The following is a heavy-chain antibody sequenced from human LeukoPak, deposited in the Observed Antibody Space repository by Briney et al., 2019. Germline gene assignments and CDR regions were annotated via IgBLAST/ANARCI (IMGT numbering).Heavy chain of an antibody. CDR3: ARIRGDYYDSSGYLSPFDY. D-gene: IGHD3-22*01. V-gene: IGHV3-74*01. Sequence: HAGGSLRLSCAASGFTFSSYWMHWVRQAPGKGLVWVSRINSDGSSTSYADSVKGRFTISRDNAKNTLYLQMNSLRAEDTAVYYCARIRGDYYDSSGYLSPFDYWGQGTLVTVSS. CDR1: GFTFSSYW. J-gene: IGHJ4*02. CDR2: INSDGSST.